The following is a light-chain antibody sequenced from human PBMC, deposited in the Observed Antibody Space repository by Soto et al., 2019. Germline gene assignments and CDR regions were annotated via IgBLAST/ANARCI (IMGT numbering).Light chain of an antibody. CDR1: QNIFRY. V-gene: IGKV3-11*01. CDR2: DAS. J-gene: IGKJ1*01. CDR3: LQRFSWPWT. Sequence: EVVLTQSPATLSLSPGERATLSCRASQNIFRYLAWYQQEPGQAPRLLIYDASYRATGIPARFSGSGSGTDFTLTITSLEPDDFAVYYCLQRFSWPWTFGQGTKVDIK.